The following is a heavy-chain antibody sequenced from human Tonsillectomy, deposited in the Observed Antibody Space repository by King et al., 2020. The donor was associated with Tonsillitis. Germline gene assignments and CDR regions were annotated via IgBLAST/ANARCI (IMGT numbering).Heavy chain of an antibody. D-gene: IGHD3-3*01. CDR1: GYSFTSYW. J-gene: IGHJ6*02. CDR2: IDPSDSYT. CDR3: ASPRRRFGVRQNYYYYGMDV. V-gene: IGHV5-10-1*03. Sequence: QLVQSGAEVKKPGESLRISCKGSGYSFTSYWISWVRQMPGKGLEWMGRIDPSDSYTNYSPSFQGHVTISADKSISTAYLQWSSLKASDTAMYYCASPRRRFGVRQNYYYYGMDVWGQGTTVTVSS.